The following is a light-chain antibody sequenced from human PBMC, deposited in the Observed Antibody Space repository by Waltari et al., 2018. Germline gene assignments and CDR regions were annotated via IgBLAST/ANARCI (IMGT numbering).Light chain of an antibody. V-gene: IGLV2-14*01. J-gene: IGLJ2*01. CDR3: SSSTRTSTLV. Sequence: QSALTQPASVSGSPGQSLTIPCPGTSSDIGGYAFVSWYQQHPGKAPKLLIYEVTYRPSGVSSRFSGSKSGNTASLSISGLQPEDEADYYCSSSTRTSTLVFGGGTKLTV. CDR2: EVT. CDR1: SSDIGGYAF.